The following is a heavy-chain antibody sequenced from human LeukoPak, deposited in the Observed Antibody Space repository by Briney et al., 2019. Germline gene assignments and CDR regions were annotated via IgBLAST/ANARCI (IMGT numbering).Heavy chain of an antibody. Sequence: GASVKVSCKASGYTFTSYGINWVRQATGQGLEWMGWMNPNSGNTGYAQKFQGRVTMTRNTSISTAYMELSSLRSEDTAVYYCARVESRIYGSGWDYYYMDVWGKGTTVTISS. D-gene: IGHD3-10*01. V-gene: IGHV1-8*01. J-gene: IGHJ6*03. CDR3: ARVESRIYGSGWDYYYMDV. CDR1: GYTFTSYG. CDR2: MNPNSGNT.